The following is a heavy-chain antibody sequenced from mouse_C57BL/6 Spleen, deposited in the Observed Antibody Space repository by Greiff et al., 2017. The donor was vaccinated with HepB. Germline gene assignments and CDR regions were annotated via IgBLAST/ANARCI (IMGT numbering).Heavy chain of an antibody. J-gene: IGHJ4*01. CDR3: AKNWDEAMDY. CDR1: GFTFSDYG. Sequence: EVMLVESGGGLVKPGGSLKLSCAASGFTFSDYGMHWVRQAPEKGLEWVAYNSSGSSTIYYADTVKGRFTISRDNAKNTLFLQMTSLRSEDTAMYYCAKNWDEAMDYGGQGTSVTVSS. D-gene: IGHD4-1*01. V-gene: IGHV5-17*01. CDR2: NSSGSSTI.